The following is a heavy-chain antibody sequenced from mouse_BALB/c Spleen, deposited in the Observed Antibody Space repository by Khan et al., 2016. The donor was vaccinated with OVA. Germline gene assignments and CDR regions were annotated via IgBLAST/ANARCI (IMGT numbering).Heavy chain of an antibody. CDR2: INPTSGYT. CDR3: TRDRIDY. J-gene: IGHJ2*01. Sequence: QVQLKESRAERAKPGASVKMSCKASGYTFTTYWMHWVKQRPGQGLEWIGYINPTSGYTDYNEKFKDRATLSADKSSSPAYMQLSSLTSEDSAVYYCTRDRIDYWGQGTTLTVSS. CDR1: GYTFTTYW. V-gene: IGHV1-7*01.